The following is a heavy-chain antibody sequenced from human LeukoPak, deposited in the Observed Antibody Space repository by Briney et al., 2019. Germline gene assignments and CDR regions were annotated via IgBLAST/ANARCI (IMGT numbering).Heavy chain of an antibody. J-gene: IGHJ6*03. V-gene: IGHV4-59*01. CDR2: IYYSGST. Sequence: SETLSLTCTVSGGSISSYYWSWIRQPPGKGLEWIGYIYYSGSTNYNPSLKSRVTISVDTSKNQFSLKLSSVTAADTAVYYCARAPGYGDYAIYYYYYMDVWGKGTTVTISS. D-gene: IGHD4-17*01. CDR3: ARAPGYGDYAIYYYYYMDV. CDR1: GGSISSYY.